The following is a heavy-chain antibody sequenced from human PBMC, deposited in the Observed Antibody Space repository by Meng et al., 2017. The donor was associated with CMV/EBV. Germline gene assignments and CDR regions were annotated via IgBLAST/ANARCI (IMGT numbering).Heavy chain of an antibody. D-gene: IGHD3-16*01. V-gene: IGHV3-30*04. Sequence: SLRLSCAASGFTFSSYAMHWVRPAPGKGLEWVAVISYDGSNKYYADSVKGRFTISRDNSKNTLYLQMNSLRAEDTAVYYCARDSWGYVMRYYGMDVWGQGTTVTVSS. J-gene: IGHJ6*02. CDR2: ISYDGSNK. CDR1: GFTFSSYA. CDR3: ARDSWGYVMRYYGMDV.